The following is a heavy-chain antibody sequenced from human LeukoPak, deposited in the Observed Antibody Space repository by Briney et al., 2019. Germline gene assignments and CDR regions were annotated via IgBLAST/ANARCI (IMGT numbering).Heavy chain of an antibody. CDR3: ANSSGGREQRYFQH. Sequence: SETLSLTCAVYGGSFSGYYWSWIRQPPGKGLEWIGEINHSGSTNYNPSLKSRVTISVDTSKNQFSLKLSSVTAADTAVYYCANSSGGREQRYFQHWGQGTLVTVSS. D-gene: IGHD5-24*01. CDR1: GGSFSGYY. CDR2: INHSGST. V-gene: IGHV4-34*01. J-gene: IGHJ1*01.